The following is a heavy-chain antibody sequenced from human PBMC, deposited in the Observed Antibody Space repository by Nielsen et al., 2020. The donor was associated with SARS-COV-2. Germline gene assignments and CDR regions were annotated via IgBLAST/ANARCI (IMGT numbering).Heavy chain of an antibody. CDR1: GFTFSSYG. CDR3: AKDGYSSGWYGDY. CDR2: ISYDGSNK. D-gene: IGHD6-19*01. V-gene: IGHV3-30*18. Sequence: GGSLRLSCAASGFTFSSYGMHWVRQAPGKGLEWVAVISYDGSNKYYADSAKGRFTISRDNSKNTLYLQMNSLRAEDTAVYYCAKDGYSSGWYGDYWGQGTLVTVSS. J-gene: IGHJ4*02.